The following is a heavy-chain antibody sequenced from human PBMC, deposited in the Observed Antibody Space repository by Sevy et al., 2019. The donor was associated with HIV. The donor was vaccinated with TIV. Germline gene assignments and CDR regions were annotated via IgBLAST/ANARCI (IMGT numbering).Heavy chain of an antibody. V-gene: IGHV4-39*01. Sequence: SETLSLTCTVSGGSISSSSYYWGWIRQPPGKGLEWIGSIYYSGSTYYNPSLKSRVPISVDTSKNQFSLKLSSVTAADTAVYYCARRLDYDILTGSDYYYYGMDVWGQGTTVTVS. CDR3: ARRLDYDILTGSDYYYYGMDV. CDR2: IYYSGST. J-gene: IGHJ6*02. D-gene: IGHD3-9*01. CDR1: GGSISSSSYY.